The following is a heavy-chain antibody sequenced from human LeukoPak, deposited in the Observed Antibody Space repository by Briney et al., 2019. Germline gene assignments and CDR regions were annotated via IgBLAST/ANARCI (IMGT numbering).Heavy chain of an antibody. CDR2: MNGASDVI. CDR1: RIIFSSCS. J-gene: IGHJ3*02. V-gene: IGHV3-48*02. D-gene: IGHD3-22*01. Sequence: GWALRLSCAATRIIFSSCSMNRVRQAPGKCLHWISYMNGASDVIYYADSVKGRFTISRDTAKNSLYLQMDSLRDEDTAVYYCARDGDYYDSRGDAFDIWGQGAMVTVAS. CDR3: ARDGDYYDSRGDAFDI.